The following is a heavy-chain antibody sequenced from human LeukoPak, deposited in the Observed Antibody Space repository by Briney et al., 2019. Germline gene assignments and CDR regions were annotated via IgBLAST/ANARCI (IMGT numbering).Heavy chain of an antibody. D-gene: IGHD3-3*01. CDR2: IKQDGSET. CDR1: GFTFSNFW. CDR3: AKETVFGVVIPTYYFDY. V-gene: IGHV3-7*01. Sequence: GGSLRLSCAASGFTFSNFWMTWVRQAPGKGLGWVANIKQDGSETYYVDSVKGRFTISRDNAKNSLYLQMNFLRAEDTAVYYCAKETVFGVVIPTYYFDYWGQGTLVTVSS. J-gene: IGHJ4*02.